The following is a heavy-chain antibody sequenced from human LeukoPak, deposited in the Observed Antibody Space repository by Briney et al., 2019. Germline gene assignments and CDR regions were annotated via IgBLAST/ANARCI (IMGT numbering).Heavy chain of an antibody. Sequence: PGGSLRLSCAASGFTFSSFGMHWVRQAPGKGLEWVSFINYNGRDKYYADSVKGRFTISRDSSKNTLSLQMNGLRAEETAVYFCAKDSPTYYADSWGQGTLVTVSS. CDR3: AKDSPTYYADS. D-gene: IGHD2/OR15-2a*01. V-gene: IGHV3-30*02. CDR2: INYNGRDK. J-gene: IGHJ4*02. CDR1: GFTFSSFG.